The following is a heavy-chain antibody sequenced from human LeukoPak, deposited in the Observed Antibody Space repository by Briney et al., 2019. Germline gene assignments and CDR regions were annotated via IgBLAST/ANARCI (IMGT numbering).Heavy chain of an antibody. CDR1: GFTFSSYG. CDR3: ARVVAYCGGDCYSYDAFDI. CDR2: ISGSGGST. V-gene: IGHV3-23*01. Sequence: GGSLRLSCAASGFTFSSYGMSWVRQAPGKGLEWVSAISGSGGSTYYADSVKGRFTISRDNSKNTLYLQMNSLRAEDTALYYCARVVAYCGGDCYSYDAFDIWGQGTMVTVSS. D-gene: IGHD2-21*02. J-gene: IGHJ3*02.